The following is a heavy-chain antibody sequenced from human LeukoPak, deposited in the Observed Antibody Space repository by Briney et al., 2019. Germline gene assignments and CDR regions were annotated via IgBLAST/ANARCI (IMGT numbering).Heavy chain of an antibody. J-gene: IGHJ4*02. CDR3: ARYSSSSWSIPFDY. CDR2: INPNSGGT. Sequence: ASVKVSCKASGYTFTSYAMNWVRQAPGQGLEWMGWINPNSGGTNYAQKFQGRVTMTRDTSISTAYMELSRLRSDDTAVYYCARYSSSSWSIPFDYWGREPWSPSPQ. V-gene: IGHV1-2*02. CDR1: GYTFTSYA. D-gene: IGHD6-13*01.